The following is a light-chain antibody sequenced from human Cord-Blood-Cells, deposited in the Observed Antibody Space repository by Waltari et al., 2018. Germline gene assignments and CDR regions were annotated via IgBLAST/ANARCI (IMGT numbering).Light chain of an antibody. CDR1: QGISSS. V-gene: IGKV1-39*01. Sequence: DIQMTQSPSSLSASVGDRVTITCRASQGISSSLNWYQQKPGKAPKLLIYAASSLQSVVPSRFSGSGSGTDFTLTISSLQPEDFATYYCQQSYSTPYTFGQGTKLEIK. CDR3: QQSYSTPYT. J-gene: IGKJ2*01. CDR2: AAS.